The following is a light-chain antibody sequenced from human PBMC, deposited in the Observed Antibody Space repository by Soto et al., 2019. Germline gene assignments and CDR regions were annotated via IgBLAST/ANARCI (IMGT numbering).Light chain of an antibody. CDR1: NIGSKN. CDR2: RDS. CDR3: HVWDINTV. Sequence: SYELTQPLSVSVALGQTARITCGGNNIGSKNVHWYQQKPGQAPVLVIFRDSNRPSGIPERFSGSNSGNTATLTISRAQAGDEADYYCHVWDINTVFGGGTKVTVL. V-gene: IGLV3-9*01. J-gene: IGLJ2*01.